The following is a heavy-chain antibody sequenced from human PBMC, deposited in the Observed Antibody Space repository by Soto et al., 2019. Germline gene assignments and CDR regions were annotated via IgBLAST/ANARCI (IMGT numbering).Heavy chain of an antibody. V-gene: IGHV3-23*01. CDR2: ISDSGDRT. CDR3: AKDRGIIVKAGDAFDV. J-gene: IGHJ3*01. D-gene: IGHD3-16*02. Sequence: GSLRLSCASSVFTFSMSAVNWVRQAPGKGLEWVSYISDSGDRTYYADSVKGRFTISRDRSKNTVSLQMDSLRAEDTAVYYCAKDRGIIVKAGDAFDVWGQGTKV. CDR1: VFTFSMSA.